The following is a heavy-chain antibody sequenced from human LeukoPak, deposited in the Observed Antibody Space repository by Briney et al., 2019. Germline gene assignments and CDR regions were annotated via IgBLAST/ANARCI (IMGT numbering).Heavy chain of an antibody. CDR3: ARSGRQCSGAICYNAPFDP. Sequence: GGSLRLSCGASGFTFSSYAVNWVRQAPGKGLEWVSAISGSGGSTYYADSVKGRFTISRDNSKSTLYLQMNSLRAEDTAVYYCARSGRQCSGAICYNAPFDPWGQGTLVTVSS. V-gene: IGHV3-23*01. CDR2: ISGSGGST. CDR1: GFTFSSYA. D-gene: IGHD2-2*02. J-gene: IGHJ5*02.